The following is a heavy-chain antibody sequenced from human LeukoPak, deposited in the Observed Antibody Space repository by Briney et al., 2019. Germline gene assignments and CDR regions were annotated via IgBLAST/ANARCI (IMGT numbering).Heavy chain of an antibody. Sequence: SETLSLTCAVYGRAFSGYYWSWIRQSPGKGLEWIGEINHSGSTNYNPSLKSRATISDDTSLNQFSLRLRSVTAADTAVYYCARGLVNYHGSGSYLGYWGQGTLVTVSS. D-gene: IGHD3-10*01. CDR2: INHSGST. V-gene: IGHV4-34*01. J-gene: IGHJ4*02. CDR3: ARGLVNYHGSGSYLGY. CDR1: GRAFSGYY.